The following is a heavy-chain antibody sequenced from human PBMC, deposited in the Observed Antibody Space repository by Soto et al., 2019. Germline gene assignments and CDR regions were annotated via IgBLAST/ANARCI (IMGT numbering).Heavy chain of an antibody. V-gene: IGHV3-33*01. CDR3: ARGMSYYESSGPQDFDY. CDR1: GFTFSSYG. J-gene: IGHJ4*02. Sequence: QVQLVESGGGVVQPGRSLRLSCAASGFTFSSYGMHWVRQAPGKGLEWVAVIWYDGSNKYYADSVKGRFTISRDNSKNTLYLQMNSLRAEDTAVYYCARGMSYYESSGPQDFDYWGQGTLVTVSS. D-gene: IGHD3-22*01. CDR2: IWYDGSNK.